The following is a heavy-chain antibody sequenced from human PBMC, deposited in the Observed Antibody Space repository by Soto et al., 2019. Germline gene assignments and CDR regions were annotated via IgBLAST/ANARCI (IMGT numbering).Heavy chain of an antibody. CDR1: GGSISSGGYY. V-gene: IGHV4-31*03. CDR3: ARVAGYGGSHPFDY. D-gene: IGHD2-15*01. CDR2: IYYSGST. Sequence: SETLSLTCTVSGGSISSGGYYWSWIRQHPGKGLEWIGYIYYSGSTYYNPSLKSRVTISVDTSKNQFSLKLSSVTAADTALYYCARVAGYGGSHPFDYWGQGTLVTVSS. J-gene: IGHJ4*02.